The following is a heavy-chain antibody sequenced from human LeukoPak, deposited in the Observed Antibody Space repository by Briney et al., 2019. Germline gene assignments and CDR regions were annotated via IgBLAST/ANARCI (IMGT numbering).Heavy chain of an antibody. V-gene: IGHV3-49*04. CDR1: GSTFSSYE. CDR2: IRSKAYGGTT. J-gene: IGHJ4*02. CDR3: AKPYYYGSGSSLFDY. D-gene: IGHD3-10*01. Sequence: PGGSLRLSCAASGSTFSSYEMNWVRQAPGKGLEWVGFIRSKAYGGTTEYAASVKGRFTISRDDSKSIAYLQMNSLKTEDTAVYYCAKPYYYGSGSSLFDYWGQGTLVTVSS.